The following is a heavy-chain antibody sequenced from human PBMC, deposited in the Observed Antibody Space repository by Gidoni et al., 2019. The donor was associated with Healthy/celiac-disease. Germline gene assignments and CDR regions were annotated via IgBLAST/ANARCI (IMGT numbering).Heavy chain of an antibody. CDR2: IRSKAYGGTT. J-gene: IGHJ4*02. CDR3: TREALYRLFSPKFDY. V-gene: IGHV3-49*03. D-gene: IGHD2-2*02. CDR1: GFTFGDYA. Sequence: EVQLVESGVGLVQPGRSLRLSCTPSGFTFGDYAMGWFRQAPGKGLEWVSFIRSKAYGGTTEYAASVKGRFTISRDDSKSIAYLQMNSLKTEDTAVYYCTREALYRLFSPKFDYWGQGTLVTVSS.